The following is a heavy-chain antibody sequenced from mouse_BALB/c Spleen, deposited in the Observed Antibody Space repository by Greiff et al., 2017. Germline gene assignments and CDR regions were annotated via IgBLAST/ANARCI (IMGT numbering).Heavy chain of an antibody. CDR1: GFTFSSYG. V-gene: IGHV5-6*01. CDR2: ISSGGSYT. D-gene: IGHD2-3*01. CDR3: ARSFYDGYYP. J-gene: IGHJ3*01. Sequence: EVMLVESGGDLVKPGGSLKLSCAASGFTFSSYGMSWVRQTPDKRLEWVATISSGGSYTYYPDSVKGRFTISRDNAKNTLYLQMSSLKSEDTAMYYCARSFYDGYYPWGQGTLVTVSA.